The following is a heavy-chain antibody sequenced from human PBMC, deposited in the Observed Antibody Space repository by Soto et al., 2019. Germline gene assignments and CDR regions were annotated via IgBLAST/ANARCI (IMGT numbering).Heavy chain of an antibody. CDR3: AKAQDPIAVAGRVY. V-gene: IGHV3-30*18. D-gene: IGHD6-19*01. CDR1: GFTFSSYG. Sequence: QVQLVESGGGVVQPGRSLRLSCAASGFTFSSYGMHWVRQAPGKGLEWVAVISYDGSNKYYADSVKGRFTISRDNSKNTLYLQMNSLRAEDTAVYYCAKAQDPIAVAGRVYWGQGTLVTVSS. J-gene: IGHJ4*02. CDR2: ISYDGSNK.